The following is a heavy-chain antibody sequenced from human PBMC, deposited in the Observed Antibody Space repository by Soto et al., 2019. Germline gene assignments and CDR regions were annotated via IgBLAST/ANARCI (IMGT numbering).Heavy chain of an antibody. CDR3: ARYVGKARITIFGVVESGMDV. D-gene: IGHD3-3*01. CDR1: GFTFSSYG. CDR2: ISYDGSNK. V-gene: IGHV3-30*19. Sequence: GGSLRLSCAASGFTFSSYGMHWVRQAPGKGLEWVAVISYDGSNKYYADSVKGRFTISRDNSKNTPYLQMNSLRAEDTAVYYCARYVGKARITIFGVVESGMDVWGQGTTVTVSS. J-gene: IGHJ6*02.